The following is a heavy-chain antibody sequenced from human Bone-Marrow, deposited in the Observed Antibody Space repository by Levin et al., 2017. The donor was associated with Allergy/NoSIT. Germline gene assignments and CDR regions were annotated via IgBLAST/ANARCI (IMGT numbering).Heavy chain of an antibody. V-gene: IGHV1-69*01. CDR3: ARTPSIAARPNYYYYGMDV. Sequence: KISCKASGGTFSSYAISWVRQAPGQGLEWMGGIIPIFGTANYAQKFQGRVTITADESTSTAYMELSSLRSEDTAVYYCARTPSIAARPNYYYYGMDVWGQGTTVTVSS. CDR2: IIPIFGTA. D-gene: IGHD6-6*01. J-gene: IGHJ6*02. CDR1: GGTFSSYA.